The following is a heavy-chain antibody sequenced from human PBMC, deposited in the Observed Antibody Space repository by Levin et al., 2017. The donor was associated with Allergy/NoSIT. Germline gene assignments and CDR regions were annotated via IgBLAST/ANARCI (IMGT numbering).Heavy chain of an antibody. CDR2: SHYTGNT. CDR3: ARHTGEGVAGVYWYFDL. V-gene: IGHV4-59*08. J-gene: IGHJ2*01. D-gene: IGHD6-19*01. CDR1: GASISSYY. Sequence: GSLRLSCTVPGASISSYYWSWIRQPPGKGLEWIGFSHYTGNTNSNPSLKSRVTISVDTSQKQVSLRLRSVTAADTAVYYCARHTGEGVAGVYWYFDLWGRGTLVTVSS.